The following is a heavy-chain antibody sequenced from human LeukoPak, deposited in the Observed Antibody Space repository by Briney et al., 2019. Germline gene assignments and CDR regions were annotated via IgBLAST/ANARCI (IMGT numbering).Heavy chain of an antibody. D-gene: IGHD3-22*01. Sequence: SETLSLTCTVSGGPISTYYWSWIRQPPGKKLEWIGYIYYTGSTNYNPSLKSRVTISLDTSKNQFSLKLNSVTAADTAVYYCARSSYYDRSGYQFDSWGQGTLVSVSS. J-gene: IGHJ4*02. CDR2: IYYTGST. V-gene: IGHV4-59*08. CDR1: GGPISTYY. CDR3: ARSSYYDRSGYQFDS.